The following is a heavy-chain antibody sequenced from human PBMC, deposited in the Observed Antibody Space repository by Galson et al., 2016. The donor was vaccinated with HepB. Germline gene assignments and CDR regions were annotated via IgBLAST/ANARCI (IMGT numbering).Heavy chain of an antibody. CDR3: LRDPGHGTHDS. V-gene: IGHV3-7*03. D-gene: IGHD1-14*01. Sequence: SLRLSCAASGFSFSSLWMSWVRQAPGKGPEWVAIINQDGSVRNYVDSVKGRFFVSRDNAKNSLHLQMDSLRAEDTAVYYCLRDPGHGTHDSWDQGTLVTVSS. J-gene: IGHJ4*02. CDR1: GFSFSSLW. CDR2: INQDGSVR.